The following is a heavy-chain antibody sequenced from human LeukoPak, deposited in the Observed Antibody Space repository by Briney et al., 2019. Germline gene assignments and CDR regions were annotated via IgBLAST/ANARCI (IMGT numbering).Heavy chain of an antibody. CDR2: IYYSGST. Sequence: SETLSLTCSVSGGSISSYYWSWIRQPPGKGLEWIGYIYYSGSTNYNPSLKSRVTISVDTSKNQFSLKLSAVTAADTAVYYCARVGYSSSWYFFWFDPWGQGTLVTVSS. D-gene: IGHD6-13*01. V-gene: IGHV4-59*01. CDR1: GGSISSYY. J-gene: IGHJ5*02. CDR3: ARVGYSSSWYFFWFDP.